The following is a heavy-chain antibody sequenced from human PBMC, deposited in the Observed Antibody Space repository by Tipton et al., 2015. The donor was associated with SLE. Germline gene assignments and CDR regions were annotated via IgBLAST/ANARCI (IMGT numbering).Heavy chain of an antibody. CDR3: ARGAKERITLVRVRPYYFNY. Sequence: TLSLTCDVSGGSMSNFRYSWGWIRQPPGKGLEWIGQTNPSGNTNYNPSLKSRVTISVDTSNNQLSLKLTSVTAADTAVYYWARGAKERITLVRVRPYYFNYWGQGSLVTVSS. CDR2: TNPSGNT. CDR1: GGSMSNFRYS. V-gene: IGHV4-39*02. D-gene: IGHD3-10*01. J-gene: IGHJ4*01.